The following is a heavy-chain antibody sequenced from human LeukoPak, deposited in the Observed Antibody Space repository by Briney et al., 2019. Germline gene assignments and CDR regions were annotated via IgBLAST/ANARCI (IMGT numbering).Heavy chain of an antibody. J-gene: IGHJ4*02. CDR1: GFTSSTYN. V-gene: IGHV3-21*01. Sequence: PGGSLRLSCAASGFTSSTYNMNWVRQAPGKGLEWVSSISGSSSYIYYADSVKGRFSISRDNAKNSLYLQMNSLRAEDTAVYYCAKDRTSCLDYWGQGTLVTVSS. CDR3: AKDRTSCLDY. D-gene: IGHD2-2*01. CDR2: ISGSSSYI.